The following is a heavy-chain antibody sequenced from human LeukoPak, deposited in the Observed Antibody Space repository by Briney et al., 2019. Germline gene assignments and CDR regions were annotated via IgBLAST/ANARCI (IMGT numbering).Heavy chain of an antibody. Sequence: SETLSLTCTVSGGSISSGSYYWSWIRQPAGKGLEWIGRTYTSGSTNYSPSLKSRVTISVDTSKNQFSLKLSSVTAADTAVYYCARDRSPHYGSGSYYPPNNWFDPWGQGTLVTVSS. CDR1: GGSISSGSYY. V-gene: IGHV4-61*02. D-gene: IGHD3-10*01. CDR3: ARDRSPHYGSGSYYPPNNWFDP. CDR2: TYTSGST. J-gene: IGHJ5*02.